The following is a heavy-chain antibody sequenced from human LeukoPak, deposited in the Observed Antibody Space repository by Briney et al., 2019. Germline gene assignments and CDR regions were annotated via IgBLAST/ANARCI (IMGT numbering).Heavy chain of an antibody. J-gene: IGHJ6*03. V-gene: IGHV3-23*01. CDR1: GFTFSNHW. Sequence: PGGSLRLSCAASGFTFSNHWMNWVRQAPGKGLVWVSAISGSGGSTYYADSVKGRFTISRDNSKNTLYLQMNSLRAEDTAVYYCAKARHSSGSYYKDYMDVWGKGTTVTVSS. CDR2: ISGSGGST. CDR3: AKARHSSGSYYKDYMDV. D-gene: IGHD1-26*01.